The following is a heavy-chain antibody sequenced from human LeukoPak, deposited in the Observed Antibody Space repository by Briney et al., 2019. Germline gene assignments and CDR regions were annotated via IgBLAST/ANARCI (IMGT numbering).Heavy chain of an antibody. CDR3: ARGGVVVAATVLSYFDY. CDR1: GGSFSGYY. D-gene: IGHD2-15*01. CDR2: INHSGST. J-gene: IGHJ4*02. Sequence: SETLSLTCAVYGGSFSGYYWSWIRQPPGKGLEWIGEINHSGSTNYNPSLRSRVTISVDTSKNQFSLKLSSVTAADTAVYYCARGGVVVAATVLSYFDYWGQGTLVTVSS. V-gene: IGHV4-34*01.